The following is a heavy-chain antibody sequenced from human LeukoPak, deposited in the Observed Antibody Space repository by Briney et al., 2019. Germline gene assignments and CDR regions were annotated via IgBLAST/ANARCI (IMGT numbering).Heavy chain of an antibody. CDR3: AKSDVGYGSGSYPDY. V-gene: IGHV3-11*01. CDR2: ITNSGTTI. J-gene: IGHJ4*02. Sequence: PGGSLRLSCAASGFTFTDYYMSWIRQAPGKGLEWVSYITNSGTTIYYADSVKGRFTISRDNAKNSLYLQMNSLRAEDTALYYCAKSDVGYGSGSYPDYWGQGTLVTVSS. CDR1: GFTFTDYY. D-gene: IGHD3-10*01.